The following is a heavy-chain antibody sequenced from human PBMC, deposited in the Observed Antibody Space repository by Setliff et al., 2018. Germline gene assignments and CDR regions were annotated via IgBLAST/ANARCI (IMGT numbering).Heavy chain of an antibody. CDR2: ISAYNGDT. V-gene: IGHV1-18*04. J-gene: IGHJ6*03. CDR3: ARGRSAYFIDV. CDR1: GYTLTNYY. Sequence: ASVKVSCKASGYTLTNYYMHWVRQAPGQRLEWVGWISAYNGDTNYAQKFQGRVTMTTDRSTSTAYMELSSLRSEDTAVYYCARGRSAYFIDVWGKGTTVTVSS.